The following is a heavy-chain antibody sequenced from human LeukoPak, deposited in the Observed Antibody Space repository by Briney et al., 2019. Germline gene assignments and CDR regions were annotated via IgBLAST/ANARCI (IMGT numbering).Heavy chain of an antibody. CDR3: ARDLITFGGVIVPSLQH. V-gene: IGHV1-69*06. CDR1: GYTFTSYG. J-gene: IGHJ1*01. CDR2: IIPIFGTA. Sequence: ASVKVSCKASGYTFTSYGISWVRQAPGQRLEWMGGIIPIFGTANYAQKFQGRVTITADKSTSTAYMELSSLRSEDTAVYYCARDLITFGGVIVPSLQHWGQGTLVTVSS. D-gene: IGHD3-16*02.